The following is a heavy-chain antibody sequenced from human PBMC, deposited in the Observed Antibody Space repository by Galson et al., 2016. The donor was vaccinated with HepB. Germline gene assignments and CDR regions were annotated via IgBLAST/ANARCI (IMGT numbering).Heavy chain of an antibody. CDR3: ARDADIVKVPAAIRADY. CDR2: ISYDGSNK. J-gene: IGHJ4*02. D-gene: IGHD2-2*02. V-gene: IGHV3-30*04. Sequence: SLRLSCAAFGLTFRSYAMHWVRQAPGKGLEWVAVISYDGSNKYYADSVKGRFTISRDNSKNTLYLQMNSLRAEDTAVYYCARDADIVKVPAAIRADYWGQGTLVAVSS. CDR1: GLTFRSYA.